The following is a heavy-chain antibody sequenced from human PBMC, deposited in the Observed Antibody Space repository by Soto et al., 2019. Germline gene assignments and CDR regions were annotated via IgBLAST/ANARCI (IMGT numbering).Heavy chain of an antibody. CDR3: ARQGWDSSSWYDYYYYYGMDV. D-gene: IGHD6-13*01. J-gene: IGHJ6*02. Sequence: SETLSLTCAVYGGSFSGYYWSWIRQPPGKGLEWIGEINHSGAINYNPSLKSRVTISVDTSKNQFSLKLSSVTAADTAVYYCARQGWDSSSWYDYYYYYGMDVWGQGTTVTVSS. V-gene: IGHV4-34*01. CDR1: GGSFSGYY. CDR2: INHSGAI.